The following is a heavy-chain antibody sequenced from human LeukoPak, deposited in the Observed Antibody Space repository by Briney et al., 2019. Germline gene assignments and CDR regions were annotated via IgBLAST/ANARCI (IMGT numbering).Heavy chain of an antibody. CDR2: MLFDGTNK. CDR3: VRESLLFLAVDGPFDY. Sequence: TGRSLRLSCTGSGFTLSSYAVHWVRQAPGKGLEWVAVMLFDGTNKRYAESVKGRFTVSRDNSKNSVYLQMNSLRLDDTAIYYCVRESLLFLAVDGPFDYWGQGTLVTVSS. CDR1: GFTLSSYA. D-gene: IGHD6-13*01. V-gene: IGHV3-30-3*01. J-gene: IGHJ4*02.